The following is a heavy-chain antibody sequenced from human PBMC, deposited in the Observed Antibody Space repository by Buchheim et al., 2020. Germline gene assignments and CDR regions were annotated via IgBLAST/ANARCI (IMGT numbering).Heavy chain of an antibody. CDR2: VSGTGGST. J-gene: IGHJ6*02. CDR1: GFPFSSYA. Sequence: QLLESGGGLVQPGTSLRLSCEASGFPFSSYAMSWVRQAPGKGLEWVAAVSGTGGSTFYADSVKGRFTISRDNSKKPFYLQMDSLRADDTAVYYCAKDSGYNYTGLDVWGQGTT. V-gene: IGHV3-23*01. CDR3: AKDSGYNYTGLDV.